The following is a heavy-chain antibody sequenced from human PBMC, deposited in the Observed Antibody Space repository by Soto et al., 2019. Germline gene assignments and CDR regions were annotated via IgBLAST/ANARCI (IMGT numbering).Heavy chain of an antibody. Sequence: GASVKVSCKASGYTFTSYGISWVRQAPGQGLEWMGWINGYNGNTNHAQKLQGRVTMSTDTSTGTAYMELRSLRSDDSAVYYCARMGDVPYYYYGMDVWGQGTTVTVSS. J-gene: IGHJ6*02. CDR2: INGYNGNT. D-gene: IGHD3-16*01. CDR3: ARMGDVPYYYYGMDV. V-gene: IGHV1-18*01. CDR1: GYTFTSYG.